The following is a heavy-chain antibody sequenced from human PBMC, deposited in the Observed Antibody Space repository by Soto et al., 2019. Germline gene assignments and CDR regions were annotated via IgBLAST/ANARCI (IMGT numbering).Heavy chain of an antibody. Sequence: SVEVSFKASCYTFTNYGISWVRQAPGQGLEWMGWICAYNGNTNYAQNLQGRVTMTTDTSTSTAYMELRSLRSDDTAVYYCARVDVLRFLEWLIWGQGTLVTVSS. D-gene: IGHD3-3*01. CDR2: ICAYNGNT. CDR1: CYTFTNYG. V-gene: IGHV1-18*04. CDR3: ARVDVLRFLEWLI. J-gene: IGHJ4*02.